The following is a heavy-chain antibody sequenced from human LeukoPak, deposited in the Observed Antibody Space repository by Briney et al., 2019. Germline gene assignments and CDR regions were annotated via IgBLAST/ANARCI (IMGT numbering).Heavy chain of an antibody. CDR2: IYYSGST. D-gene: IGHD3-22*01. CDR3: ARENDDASAYYDNRFDC. CDR1: GGSISSGGYY. J-gene: IGHJ4*02. V-gene: IGHV4-31*03. Sequence: SETLSLTCTVSGGSISSGGYYWSWIRQLPGKGLEWIGYIYYSGSTYYNPSLKRRVTISVDTSKNQFSLKLSSVTAADTAVYYCARENDDASAYYDNRFDCWGQGTLVTVSS.